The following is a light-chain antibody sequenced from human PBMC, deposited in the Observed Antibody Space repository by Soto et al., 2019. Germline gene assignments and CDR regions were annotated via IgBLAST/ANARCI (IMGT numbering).Light chain of an antibody. CDR2: GAS. V-gene: IGKV3-15*01. Sequence: PGERATLSCRASQSVSSNHLAWYQQKPGQAPRLLIYGASTRATGIPARFSGSGSGTEFTLTISSLQSEDFAVYYCQQYNNWPRTFGQGTKVDIK. CDR3: QQYNNWPRT. J-gene: IGKJ1*01. CDR1: QSVSSN.